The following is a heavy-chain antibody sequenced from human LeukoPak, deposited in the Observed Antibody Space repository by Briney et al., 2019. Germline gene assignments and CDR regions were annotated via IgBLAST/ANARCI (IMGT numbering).Heavy chain of an antibody. J-gene: IGHJ4*02. CDR2: INQDGSEL. CDR3: ARGGTFVSDY. Sequence: PGGSLRLSCAASGFSFSSFWMNWVRQAPGKGLEWVANINQDGSELYYVDSMKGRFTVSRDNAKNSLYLQMDSLRAEDTAVYYCARGGTFVSDYWGQGTLVTVSS. D-gene: IGHD1-1*01. V-gene: IGHV3-7*01. CDR1: GFSFSSFW.